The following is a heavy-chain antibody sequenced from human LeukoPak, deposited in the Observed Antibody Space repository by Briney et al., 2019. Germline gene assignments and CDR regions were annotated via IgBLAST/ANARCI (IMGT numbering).Heavy chain of an antibody. Sequence: ASVKVSCKASGYTFTSYGISWVRQAPGQGLEWMGGIIPIFGTANYAQKFQGRVTITADESTSTAYMELSSLRSEDTAVYYCARASPQEYYFDYWGQGTLVTVSS. CDR3: ARASPQEYYFDY. CDR1: GYTFTSYG. V-gene: IGHV1-69*13. CDR2: IIPIFGTA. J-gene: IGHJ4*02.